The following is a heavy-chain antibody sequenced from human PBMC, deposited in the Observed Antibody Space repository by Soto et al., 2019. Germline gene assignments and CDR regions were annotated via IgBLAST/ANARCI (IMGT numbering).Heavy chain of an antibody. Sequence: QVQLVQSGAEAKKPGSSVKVSCKTSGGTFSSYAISWVRQAPGQGLEWMGGIVPLFRTTNYAQKFQGRVTVTAAMSAYTVYMKLSGLRSGHTAVYYCARGGYSSTWSNLLDRSGLDVWGQGATVTVSS. CDR1: GGTFSSYA. CDR2: IVPLFRTT. V-gene: IGHV1-69*06. J-gene: IGHJ6*02. D-gene: IGHD6-13*01. CDR3: ARGGYSSTWSNLLDRSGLDV.